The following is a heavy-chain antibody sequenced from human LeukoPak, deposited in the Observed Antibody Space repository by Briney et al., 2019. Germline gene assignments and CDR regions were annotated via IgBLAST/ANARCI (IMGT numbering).Heavy chain of an antibody. CDR2: IYYSGST. CDR3: ARLSADLRHSSGWSYFDY. Sequence: SETLSLTCTVSGGSISSYYWTWIRQPPGKGLECIGYIYYSGSTNYNPSLKSRVTISVDTSKNQVSLKLNSVTAADTAVYYCARLSADLRHSSGWSYFDYWGQGTLVTVSS. J-gene: IGHJ4*02. D-gene: IGHD6-19*01. V-gene: IGHV4-59*12. CDR1: GGSISSYY.